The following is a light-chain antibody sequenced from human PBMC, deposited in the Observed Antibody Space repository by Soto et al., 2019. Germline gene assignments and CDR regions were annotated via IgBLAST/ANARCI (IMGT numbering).Light chain of an antibody. CDR2: EVT. CDR1: SSDVGGYKY. CDR3: ISYAGRNNVV. J-gene: IGLJ2*01. V-gene: IGLV2-8*01. Sequence: QSALTQPPSASGSPGQSGTISCTGTSSDVGGYKYVSWYQHHPGKAPRLIIYEVTKRPSGVPDRFSGSKSGNTASLTVSGLQTEDEAEYYCISYAGRNNVVFGGGTKVT.